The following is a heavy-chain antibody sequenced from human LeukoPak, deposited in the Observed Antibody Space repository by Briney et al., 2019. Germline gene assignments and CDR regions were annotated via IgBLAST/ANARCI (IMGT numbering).Heavy chain of an antibody. V-gene: IGHV1-8*03. CDR2: MNPNSGNT. CDR1: GYTFTSYD. D-gene: IGHD3/OR15-3a*01. J-gene: IGHJ3*02. Sequence: ASVKVSCKASGYTFTSYDINWVRQATGQGLEWMGWMNPNSGNTGYAQKFQGRVTITRNTSISTAYMELSSLRSEDTAVYYCARAYSGTGSDAFDIWGQGTMVTVSS. CDR3: ARAYSGTGSDAFDI.